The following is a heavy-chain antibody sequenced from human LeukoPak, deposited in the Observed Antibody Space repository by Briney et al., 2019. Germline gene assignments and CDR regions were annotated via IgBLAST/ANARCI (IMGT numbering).Heavy chain of an antibody. CDR2: ISGGGGST. D-gene: IGHD1-26*01. CDR3: ARESGSYWNWFDP. J-gene: IGHJ5*02. V-gene: IGHV3-23*01. Sequence: GGSLRLSCAASGFTFTSYSMNWVRQAPGKGLEWVSTISGGGGSTYYADSVKGRFTISRDNSKNTLYLQMNSLRAEDTAVYYCARESGSYWNWFDPWGQGTLVTVSS. CDR1: GFTFTSYS.